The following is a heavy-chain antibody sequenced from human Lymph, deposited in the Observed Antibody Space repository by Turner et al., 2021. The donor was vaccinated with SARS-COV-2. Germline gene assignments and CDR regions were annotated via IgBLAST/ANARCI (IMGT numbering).Heavy chain of an antibody. J-gene: IGHJ6*02. CDR1: GGSFRGSY. V-gene: IGHV4-34*01. D-gene: IGHD6-19*01. CDR3: ARVVIAVAGTYPIQVYYYYGMDV. Sequence: QVQLQQWGAGLLKPSETLSLTCAVYGGSFRGSYWSCIRQPPRKGLEWIGEVNHSGSTNYNPSLKSRVTISVDTSKNQFSLRLTSVTAADSAVYYCARVVIAVAGTYPIQVYYYYGMDVWGQGTTVTVSS. CDR2: VNHSGST.